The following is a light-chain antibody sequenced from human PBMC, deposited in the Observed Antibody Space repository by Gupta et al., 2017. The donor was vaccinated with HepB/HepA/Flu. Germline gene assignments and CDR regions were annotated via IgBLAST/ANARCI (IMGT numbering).Light chain of an antibody. V-gene: IGKV1-39*01. Sequence: DIQMTQSPASLSSSVGDRVTLTCRASQYASSYLDWYQHKPGRASILLIYAASTWPSGIPARFSGSGSGTDFTLTIDSLQAEDSARYYCQQTYGPPHTFGQGTKLETK. CDR1: QYASSY. CDR3: QQTYGPPHT. CDR2: AAS. J-gene: IGKJ2*01.